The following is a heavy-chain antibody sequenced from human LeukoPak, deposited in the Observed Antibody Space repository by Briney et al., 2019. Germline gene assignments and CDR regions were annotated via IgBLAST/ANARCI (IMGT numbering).Heavy chain of an antibody. J-gene: IGHJ4*02. CDR2: ISSSGGKT. D-gene: IGHD3-3*02. Sequence: PGGSLRLSCAVSGLTFSSYSMNWVRQAPGKGLEWVSYISSSGGKTYYADSVRGRFTISRDNAKNSLYLQMNTLRVEDTAMYYCTRGFDISVYWGQGTVVTVSS. CDR3: TRGFDISVY. V-gene: IGHV3-48*04. CDR1: GLTFSSYS.